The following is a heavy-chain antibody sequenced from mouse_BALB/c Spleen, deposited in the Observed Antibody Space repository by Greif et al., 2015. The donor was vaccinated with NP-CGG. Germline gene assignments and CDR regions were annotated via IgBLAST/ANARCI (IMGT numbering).Heavy chain of an antibody. CDR1: GYSITSGYY. V-gene: IGHV3-6*02. D-gene: IGHD1-1*01. CDR2: ISYDGSN. J-gene: IGHJ3*01. Sequence: ESGPGLVKPSQSLSLTCSVTGYSITSGYYWNWIRQSPGNKLEWMGYISYDGSNNYNPSLKNRISITRDTSKNQFFLKLNSVTTEDTATYYCARDSSSSLFAYWGQGTLVTVSA. CDR3: ARDSSSSLFAY.